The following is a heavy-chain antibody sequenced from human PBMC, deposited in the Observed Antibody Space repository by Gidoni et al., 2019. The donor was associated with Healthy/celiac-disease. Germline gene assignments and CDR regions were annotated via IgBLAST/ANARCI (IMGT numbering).Heavy chain of an antibody. D-gene: IGHD3-22*01. J-gene: IGHJ4*02. CDR1: GFTFSSYG. CDR2: ISYDGSNK. V-gene: IGHV3-30*19. Sequence: QVQLVESGGGVVQPGRSLRLSCAASGFTFSSYGMHWVRQAPGKGLEWVAVISYDGSNKYYADSVKGRFTISRDNSKNTLYLQMNSLRAEDTAVYYCAVPGSYDSSGSPFDYWGQGTLVTVSS. CDR3: AVPGSYDSSGSPFDY.